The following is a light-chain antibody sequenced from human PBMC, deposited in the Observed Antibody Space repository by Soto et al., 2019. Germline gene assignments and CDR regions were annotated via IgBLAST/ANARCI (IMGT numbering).Light chain of an antibody. Sequence: DIQMTQSPSTLSASVGDRVTLTCRASQSVTDWLAWYQQKPGEAPKVLIYKASILESGVPSRFSGSGFATGFTLTISSLQPDDCAVYYCHQYNYFPPYTVGQGTKLEI. J-gene: IGKJ2*01. CDR1: QSVTDW. V-gene: IGKV1-5*03. CDR2: KAS. CDR3: HQYNYFPPYT.